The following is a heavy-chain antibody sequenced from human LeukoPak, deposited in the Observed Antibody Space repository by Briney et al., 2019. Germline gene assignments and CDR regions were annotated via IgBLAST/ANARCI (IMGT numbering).Heavy chain of an antibody. Sequence: GESLKISCKGSGYSFTSYWVVWVRQMPGKGLEWMGIIYPGDSDARYSPSFQGQVTISVDKSISTAYLQWSSLKASDTAMYYCARPYGSGILGRFDPWGQGTLVTVSS. V-gene: IGHV5-51*01. CDR3: ARPYGSGILGRFDP. D-gene: IGHD3-10*01. CDR1: GYSFTSYW. CDR2: IYPGDSDA. J-gene: IGHJ5*02.